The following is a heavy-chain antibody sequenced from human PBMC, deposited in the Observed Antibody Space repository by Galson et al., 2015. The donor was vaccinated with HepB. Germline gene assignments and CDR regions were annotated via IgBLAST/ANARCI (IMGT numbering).Heavy chain of an antibody. CDR3: AKSSSWIQLWFYLDY. J-gene: IGHJ4*02. Sequence: SLRLSCAASGFTFSSYGMHWVRQAPGKGLEWVAVIPYDGSNKYYADSVKGRFTISRDNSKNTLYLQMNSLRAEDTAVYYCAKSSSWIQLWFYLDYWGQGTLVTVSS. CDR2: IPYDGSNK. D-gene: IGHD5-18*01. V-gene: IGHV3-30*18. CDR1: GFTFSSYG.